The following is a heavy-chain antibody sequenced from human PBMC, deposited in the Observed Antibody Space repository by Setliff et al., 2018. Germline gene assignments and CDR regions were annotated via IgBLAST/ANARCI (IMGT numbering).Heavy chain of an antibody. J-gene: IGHJ4*02. D-gene: IGHD1-26*01. Sequence: SVKVSCKASGGIFSTLAITWVRQAPGQGLEWMGGTIPLLPLPNYAVKFQGRVTITADKSTSTAYMELSSLRSDDTAIYFCARHSGRYYVPGTFDSWGQGTLVTVSS. CDR2: TIPLLPLP. CDR1: GGIFSTLA. V-gene: IGHV1-69*10. CDR3: ARHSGRYYVPGTFDS.